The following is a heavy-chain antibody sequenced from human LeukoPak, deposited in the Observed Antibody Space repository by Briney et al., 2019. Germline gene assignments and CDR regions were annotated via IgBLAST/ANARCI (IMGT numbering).Heavy chain of an antibody. CDR1: GYTSTGYY. J-gene: IGHJ4*02. D-gene: IGHD4-17*01. CDR2: INTNTGNP. Sequence: ASVKVSCKASGYTSTGYYMHWVRQAPGQGLEWMGWINTNTGNPTYAQGFTGRFVFSLETSVSTAYLQISSLNAEDTAVYYCARGYTKDMTSVTHFDYWGQGTLVTVSS. CDR3: ARGYTKDMTSVTHFDY. V-gene: IGHV7-4-1*02.